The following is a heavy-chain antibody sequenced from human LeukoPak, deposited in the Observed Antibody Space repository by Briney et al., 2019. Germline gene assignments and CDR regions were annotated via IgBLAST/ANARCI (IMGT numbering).Heavy chain of an antibody. D-gene: IGHD6-19*01. Sequence: GGSLRLSCAASGFTFSSYDMNWVRQAPGKGLEWVSYISSSGSTIYYADSVKGRFTISRDNAKNSLYLQMNSLRAEDTAVYYCAREGRISGWHRIDYWGQGTLVTVSS. CDR3: AREGRISGWHRIDY. V-gene: IGHV3-48*01. CDR1: GFTFSSYD. J-gene: IGHJ4*02. CDR2: ISSSGSTI.